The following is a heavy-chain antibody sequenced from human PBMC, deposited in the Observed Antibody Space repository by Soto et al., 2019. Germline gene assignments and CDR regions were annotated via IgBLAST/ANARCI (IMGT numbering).Heavy chain of an antibody. D-gene: IGHD3-22*01. CDR1: GYIFTSYG. CDR3: ARVDDYYDSSGHYFTISNY. V-gene: IGHV1-18*01. J-gene: IGHJ4*02. CDR2: ISAFKGYT. Sequence: QVQLVQSGPEVKKPGASVKLSCKASGYIFTSYGIGWVRQAPGQGLEGMGWISAFKGYTQYPQRLQGRVTMTTDTPTSTAYMELRSLRSDDTAVYYCARVDDYYDSSGHYFTISNYWGQGSLVTVSS.